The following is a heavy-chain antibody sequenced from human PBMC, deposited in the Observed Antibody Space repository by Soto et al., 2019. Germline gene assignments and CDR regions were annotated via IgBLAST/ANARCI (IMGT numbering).Heavy chain of an antibody. V-gene: IGHV3-30*18. CDR1: GTTFSTYA. Sequence: QVHLVESGGGVVQPGRSLRLSCAASGTTFSTYAMHWVRQAPGKGLEWVTVISYDGRIKYYADSVKGRFNVSRDNSKNTLYLQMNSLRAEDTAVYYCAQGHSSHFDILTGSDCWGQGTLVTVSS. D-gene: IGHD3-9*01. J-gene: IGHJ4*02. CDR2: ISYDGRIK. CDR3: AQGHSSHFDILTGSDC.